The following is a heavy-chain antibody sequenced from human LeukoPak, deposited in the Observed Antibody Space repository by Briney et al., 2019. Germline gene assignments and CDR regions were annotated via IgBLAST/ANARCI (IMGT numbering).Heavy chain of an antibody. J-gene: IGHJ3*02. D-gene: IGHD1-26*01. V-gene: IGHV3-11*01. CDR3: ARVKGSEGAADAFDI. CDR2: ISSSGSTI. CDR1: GFTFSDYY. Sequence: GGSLRLSCAASGFTFSDYYMSWIRQAPGKGLEWVSYISSSGSTIYYADSVKGRFTISKDNAKNSLYLQMNSLRAEDTAVYYCARVKGSEGAADAFDIWGQGTMVTVSS.